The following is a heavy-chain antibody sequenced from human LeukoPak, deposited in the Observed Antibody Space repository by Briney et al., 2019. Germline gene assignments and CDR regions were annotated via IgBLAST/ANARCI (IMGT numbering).Heavy chain of an antibody. CDR1: GGSISSGSYY. J-gene: IGHJ6*03. V-gene: IGHV4-61*02. CDR3: ARDLSEPNYYYYYMDV. Sequence: SETLSLTCTVSGGSISSGSYYWSWIRQPAGKGLEWIGRIYTSGSTNYNPSLKSRVTISVDTSKNQFSLKLGSVTAADTAVYYCARDLSEPNYYYYYMDVWGKGTTVTISS. CDR2: IYTSGST.